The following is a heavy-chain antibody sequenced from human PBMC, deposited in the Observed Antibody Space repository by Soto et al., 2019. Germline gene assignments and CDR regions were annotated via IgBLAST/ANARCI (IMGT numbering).Heavy chain of an antibody. CDR3: ARDPVATITLGY. CDR2: IIPILGIA. Sequence: SVKVSCKASGGTFSSYTISWVRQAPGQGLEWMGRIIPILGIANYAQKFQGRVTITADKSTSTAYMELSSLRSEDTAVYYCARDPVATITLGYWGQGTLVTVSS. J-gene: IGHJ4*02. V-gene: IGHV1-69*04. CDR1: GGTFSSYT. D-gene: IGHD5-12*01.